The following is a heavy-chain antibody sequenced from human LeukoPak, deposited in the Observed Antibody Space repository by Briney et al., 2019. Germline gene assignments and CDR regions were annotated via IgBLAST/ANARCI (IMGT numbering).Heavy chain of an antibody. CDR3: ARGFIAAAGTLAY. V-gene: IGHV3-48*03. CDR2: ISSSGSTI. J-gene: IGHJ4*02. Sequence: PGGSLRLSCAASGFTFSSYEMNWVRQAPGKGLEWVSYISSSGSTIYYADSVKGRFTISRDNAKNSLYLQMNSLRAEDTAVYYCARGFIAAAGTLAYWGQGTLVIVSS. CDR1: GFTFSSYE. D-gene: IGHD6-13*01.